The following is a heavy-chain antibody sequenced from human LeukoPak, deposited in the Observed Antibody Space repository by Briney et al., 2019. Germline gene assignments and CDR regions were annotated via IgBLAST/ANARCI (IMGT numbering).Heavy chain of an antibody. V-gene: IGHV3-48*01. D-gene: IGHD6-13*01. CDR1: GFTFSSHS. J-gene: IGHJ5*02. CDR2: ISSSSTII. CDR3: AKVPRQHDNWFDP. Sequence: GGSLRLSCAASGFTFSSHSMNWVRQAPGKGLEWISYISSSSTIINYADSVKGRFTISRDDAKNSLYLQMNSLRAEDTAVYYCAKVPRQHDNWFDPWGQGTLVTVSS.